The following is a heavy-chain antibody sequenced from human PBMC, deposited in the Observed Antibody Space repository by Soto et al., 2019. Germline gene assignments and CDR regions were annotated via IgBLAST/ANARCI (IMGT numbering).Heavy chain of an antibody. D-gene: IGHD2-21*02. CDR1: GFTFSSYA. CDR2: ISYDGSNK. V-gene: IGHV3-30-3*01. CDR3: ARDPAYCGGDCYGFDY. Sequence: QVQLVESGGGVVQPGRSLRLSCAASGFTFSSYAMHWVRQAPGKGLEWVAVISYDGSNKYYADSVKGRFTISRDNSKNTLYLQMSSLRAEDTAVYYCARDPAYCGGDCYGFDYWGQGTLVTVSS. J-gene: IGHJ4*02.